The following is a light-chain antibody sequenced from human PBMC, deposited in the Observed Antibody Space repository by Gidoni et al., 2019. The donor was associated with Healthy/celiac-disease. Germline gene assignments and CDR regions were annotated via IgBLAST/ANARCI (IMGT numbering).Light chain of an antibody. V-gene: IGLV3-19*01. Sequence: SAVSVALGQTVRITCQGDSLRSYYASWYQQKPGQAPVLVIYGKNNRPSGLPDRFSGSSSGNTASLTITGAQAEDEADYYCNSRDSSGKHYVFGTGTKVTVL. CDR1: SLRSYY. CDR3: NSRDSSGKHYV. CDR2: GKN. J-gene: IGLJ1*01.